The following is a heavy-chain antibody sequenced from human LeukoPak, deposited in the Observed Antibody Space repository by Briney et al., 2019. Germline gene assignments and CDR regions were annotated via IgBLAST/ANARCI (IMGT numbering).Heavy chain of an antibody. CDR2: INHSGST. V-gene: IGHV4-34*01. CDR1: GGAFSDYY. CDR3: ARGNWFAP. Sequence: SETLSPTCAVYGGAFSDYYWSWIRQSPGKGLEWIAEINHSGSTNYNPSLKSRATISVDTSKNQFSLKLNSVTAADTAVYYCARGNWFAPWGQGTLVTVSS. J-gene: IGHJ5*02.